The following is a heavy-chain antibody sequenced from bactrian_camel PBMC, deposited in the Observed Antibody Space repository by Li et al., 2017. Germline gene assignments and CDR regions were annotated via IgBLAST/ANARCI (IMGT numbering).Heavy chain of an antibody. CDR2: IAGSII. J-gene: IGHJ6*01. CDR3: AADPPPFLTYCTVSGSRPFSY. Sequence: VESGGGSVQAGESLRLTCETSALRVRSNCMGWFRQAPGKAREGIVVIAGSIIRYADSVKGRFTVSPHTTTTTMYLQMDTLRPEDTAMYYCAADPPPFLTYCTVSGSRPFSYWGQGTQVTVS. D-gene: IGHD1*01. CDR1: ALRVRSNC. V-gene: IGHV3S53*01.